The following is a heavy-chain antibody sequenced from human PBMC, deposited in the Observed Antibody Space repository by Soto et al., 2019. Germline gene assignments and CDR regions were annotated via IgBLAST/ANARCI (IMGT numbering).Heavy chain of an antibody. CDR1: GVTVSSNY. V-gene: IGHV3-66*04. Sequence: EVQLVESGGGLVQPGGSLRLSCAASGVTVSSNYMSWVRQAPGKGLEWVSVIYSGGSTYYADSVDGRFTISRDNSKNTLDLQMNRLRGEDTAVYYCARHGYNYGGGYFDYWGQGTLVTVSS. CDR2: IYSGGST. D-gene: IGHD5-18*01. J-gene: IGHJ4*02. CDR3: ARHGYNYGGGYFDY.